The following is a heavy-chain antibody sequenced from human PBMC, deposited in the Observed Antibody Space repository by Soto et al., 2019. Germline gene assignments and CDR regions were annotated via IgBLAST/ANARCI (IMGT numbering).Heavy chain of an antibody. D-gene: IGHD3-10*01. Sequence: QVQLQESGPGLLKPSETLSLTCTVSYASINNYHWTWIRQPPGKGLEWIAYIYYTGTTNFNPSLKSLVTSSMETSKNQFSLKLRSVTASDTAVYYCATLRGLGEVSPYFDSWGQGRMVIVSS. V-gene: IGHV4-59*08. CDR1: YASINNYH. CDR2: IYYTGTT. CDR3: ATLRGLGEVSPYFDS. J-gene: IGHJ4*02.